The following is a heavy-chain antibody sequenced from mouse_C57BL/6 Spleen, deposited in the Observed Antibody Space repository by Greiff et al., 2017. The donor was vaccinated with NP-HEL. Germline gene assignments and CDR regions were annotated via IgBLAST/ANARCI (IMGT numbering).Heavy chain of an antibody. Sequence: VQRVESGAELARPGASVKLSCKASGYTFTSYGISWVKQRTGQGLEWIGEIYPRSGNTYYNEKFKGKATLTADKSSSTAYMELRSLTSEDSAVYFCAIIYYGNYWFAYWGQGTLVTVSA. CDR3: AIIYYGNYWFAY. CDR2: IYPRSGNT. V-gene: IGHV1-81*01. J-gene: IGHJ3*01. D-gene: IGHD2-1*01. CDR1: GYTFTSYG.